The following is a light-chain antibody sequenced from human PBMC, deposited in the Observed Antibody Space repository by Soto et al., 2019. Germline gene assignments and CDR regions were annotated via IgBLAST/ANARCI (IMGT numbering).Light chain of an antibody. V-gene: IGKV1-39*01. CDR2: GAS. Sequence: EIQMTQSASCLAACVGDGVSIXWRASQSLSSNINWYQQMTGEAHKLLIRGASALKGGAPSGFSGSGSGTDYTLNISCLQPEDYATYSCQQSYRTPSFGQGTRLE. J-gene: IGKJ5*01. CDR1: QSLSSN. CDR3: QQSYRTPS.